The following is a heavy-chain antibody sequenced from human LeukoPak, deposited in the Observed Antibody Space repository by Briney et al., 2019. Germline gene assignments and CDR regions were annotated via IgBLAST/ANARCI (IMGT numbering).Heavy chain of an antibody. CDR2: ISGSGGST. D-gene: IGHD3-10*01. J-gene: IGHJ5*02. V-gene: IGHV3-23*01. CDR1: GFTVSGNY. CDR3: ASGYGSGSGT. Sequence: PGGSLRLSCAASGFTVSGNYMSWVRQAPGKGLEWVSAISGSGGSTYYADSVKGRFTISRDNSKNTLYLQMNSLRAEDTAVYYCASGYGSGSGTWGQGTLVTVSS.